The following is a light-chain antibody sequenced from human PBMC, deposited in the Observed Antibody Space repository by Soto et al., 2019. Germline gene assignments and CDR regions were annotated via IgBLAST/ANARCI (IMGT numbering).Light chain of an antibody. J-gene: IGKJ5*01. V-gene: IGKV1-39*01. CDR2: AAS. CDR1: QNIFSS. CDR3: QQSYSTPIT. Sequence: DIQMTQSPSSLSASVGDRVTITCRAGQNIFSSLNWYQQKPGKAPKLLIYAASSLQSGVPSRFSGSGSGTDFTLTISSLQPEDFATYYCQQSYSTPITFGQGTRLEIK.